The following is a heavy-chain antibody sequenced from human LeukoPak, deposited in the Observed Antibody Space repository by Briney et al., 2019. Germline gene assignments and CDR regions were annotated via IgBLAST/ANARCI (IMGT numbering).Heavy chain of an antibody. V-gene: IGHV3-30*02. Sequence: GGSLRLSCVASGFTFSNYAMTWVRQAPGKGLEWVAFIRYDGSNKYYADSVKGRFTISRDNAKNSLYLQMNGLRAEDTAVYYCARGSGWSLRTFFDYWGQGTLVTVSS. J-gene: IGHJ4*02. D-gene: IGHD6-19*01. CDR1: GFTFSNYA. CDR2: IRYDGSNK. CDR3: ARGSGWSLRTFFDY.